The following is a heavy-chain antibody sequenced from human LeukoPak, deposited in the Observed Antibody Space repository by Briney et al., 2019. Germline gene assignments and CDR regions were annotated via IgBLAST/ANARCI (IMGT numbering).Heavy chain of an antibody. J-gene: IGHJ3*02. V-gene: IGHV1-2*02. CDR2: INPNSGGT. CDR3: AREMSYGSGSYGPDAFDI. D-gene: IGHD3-10*01. CDR1: GYTFTGYY. Sequence: GASVKVSCKASGYTFTGYYMHWVRQAPGQGLEWMGWINPNSGGTNYAQKFQGRVTMTRDTSLSTAYMELSRLRSDDTAVYYCAREMSYGSGSYGPDAFDIWGQGTMVTVSS.